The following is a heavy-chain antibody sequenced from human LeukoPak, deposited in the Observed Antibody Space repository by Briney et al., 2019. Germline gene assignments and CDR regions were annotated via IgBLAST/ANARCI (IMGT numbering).Heavy chain of an antibody. CDR2: ISPSGDIT. CDR1: GFPFSNHG. D-gene: IGHD6-13*01. Sequence: GALRLSCAASGFPFSNHGMNWVRQAPGKGLEWVSGISPSGDITYYADSVKGRFTISRDNSKNTLYLQMNSLRAEDTAVYYCARQGRGSWYYYYMDVWGKGTTVTISS. V-gene: IGHV3-23*01. J-gene: IGHJ6*03. CDR3: ARQGRGSWYYYYMDV.